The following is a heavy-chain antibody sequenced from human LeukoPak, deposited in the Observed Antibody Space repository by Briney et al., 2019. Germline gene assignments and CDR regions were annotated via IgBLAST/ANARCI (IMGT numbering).Heavy chain of an antibody. CDR1: GGSISSSSYY. CDR2: IYYSGST. Sequence: SETLSLTCTVSGGSISSSSYYWSWIRQPPGKGLEWIGYIYYSGSTNYNPSLKSRVTISVDTSKNQFSLKLSSVTAADTAVYYCARVQPYYYDSSGYYETSTYYFDYWGQGTLVTVSS. CDR3: ARVQPYYYDSSGYYETSTYYFDY. J-gene: IGHJ4*02. D-gene: IGHD3-22*01. V-gene: IGHV4-61*01.